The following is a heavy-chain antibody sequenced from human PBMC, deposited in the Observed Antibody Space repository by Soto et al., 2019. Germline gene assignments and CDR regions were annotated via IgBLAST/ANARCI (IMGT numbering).Heavy chain of an antibody. CDR1: GGTFSSYA. J-gene: IGHJ6*02. CDR3: ARVGEGCSGGSCYYYYYYGMDV. Sequence: SVKVSCKASGGTFSSYAISWVRQAPGQGLEWMGGIIPIFGTANYAQKFQGRVTITADESTSTAYMELSSLRSEDTAVYYCARVGEGCSGGSCYYYYYYGMDVWGQGTTVTVSS. D-gene: IGHD2-15*01. CDR2: IIPIFGTA. V-gene: IGHV1-69*13.